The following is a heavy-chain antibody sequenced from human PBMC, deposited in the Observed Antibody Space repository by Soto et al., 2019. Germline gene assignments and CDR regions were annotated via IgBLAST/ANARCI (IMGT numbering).Heavy chain of an antibody. CDR2: FYYGGST. Sequence: SETLSLTCAVSGYSISSGYYLGWIRQPPGKGLEWIGSFYYGGSTYYNPSLKSRVTTSVDTSKNLFSLKLSSVTAADTAMYYCASRRSTIWPIEFWGQGALVTVSS. V-gene: IGHV4-38-2*01. CDR1: GYSISSGYY. J-gene: IGHJ4*02. CDR3: ASRRSTIWPIEF.